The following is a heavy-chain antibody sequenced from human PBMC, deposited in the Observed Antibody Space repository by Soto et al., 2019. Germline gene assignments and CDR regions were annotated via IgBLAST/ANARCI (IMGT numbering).Heavy chain of an antibody. CDR2: FFYNKNT. CDR3: ALHVEWEILYYFDQ. J-gene: IGHJ4*01. CDR1: GASIISTSSY. V-gene: IGHV4-39*01. D-gene: IGHD1-26*01. Sequence: PSETLSLTCTVSGASIISTSSYWGWVRQPPGKGLEWIGSFFYNKNTYYNPSLKSRVTISVDTSKMQFSLNLTSVTAADTAVYYCALHVEWEILYYFDQWGQGNQVTVSA.